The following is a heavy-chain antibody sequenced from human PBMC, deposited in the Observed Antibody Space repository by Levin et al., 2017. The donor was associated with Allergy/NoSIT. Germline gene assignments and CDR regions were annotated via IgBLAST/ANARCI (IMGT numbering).Heavy chain of an antibody. V-gene: IGHV3-7*02. D-gene: IGHD3-10*01. CDR3: FVSGRSTVSRSDP. J-gene: IGHJ5*02. Sequence: GGSLRLSCVASGFTSGWYWLRWVRQAPGKGLQWVATINEEGRTKFYADSVMGRFSITTDNARSAVYLQMNSLRADDTAVYFCFVSGRSTVSRSDPWGQGTLVTVSS. CDR2: INEEGRTK. CDR1: GFTSGWYW.